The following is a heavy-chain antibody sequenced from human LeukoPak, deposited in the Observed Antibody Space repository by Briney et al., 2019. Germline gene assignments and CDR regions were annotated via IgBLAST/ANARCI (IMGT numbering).Heavy chain of an antibody. V-gene: IGHV3-21*01. D-gene: IGHD6-13*01. CDR2: ISSGSSYI. CDR1: GFTFSSYS. CDR3: ARDHVAAAGRHDY. J-gene: IGHJ4*02. Sequence: GGSLRLSCAASGFTFSSYSMNWVRQAPGKGLEWVSSISSGSSYIYYADSVKGRFTISRDNAKNSLYLQMNSLRAEDTAVYYCARDHVAAAGRHDYWGQGTLVTVSS.